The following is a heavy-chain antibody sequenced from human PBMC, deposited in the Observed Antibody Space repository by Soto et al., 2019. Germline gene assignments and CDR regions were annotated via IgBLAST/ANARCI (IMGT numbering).Heavy chain of an antibody. Sequence: SETLSLTCTVSGYSIKSRGYYWAWIRQPPGKGLEWIGSLYYGGTTDYNPSLKSRVTISVDTSRIHFSLKLISVTAADTAVYYCARQPYDTSDYFDYWGQGTLVTVSS. J-gene: IGHJ4*02. CDR1: GYSIKSRGYY. V-gene: IGHV4-39*01. CDR2: LYYGGTT. D-gene: IGHD3-22*01. CDR3: ARQPYDTSDYFDY.